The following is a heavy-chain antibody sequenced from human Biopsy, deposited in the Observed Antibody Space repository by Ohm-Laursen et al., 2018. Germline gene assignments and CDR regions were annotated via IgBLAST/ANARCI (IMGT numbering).Heavy chain of an antibody. CDR3: ARVGAGAPSIDYFDY. V-gene: IGHV4-59*01. D-gene: IGHD1-26*01. J-gene: IGHJ4*02. CDR1: GGSIGSFF. Sequence: SQTLSLTCTVSGGSIGSFFWSWIRQPPGKGLEWIGYIYYSGSTNYNPSLRSRVTISVDRSKNQFSLELSSVTAADTAVYYRARVGAGAPSIDYFDYWGQGALVTVPS. CDR2: IYYSGST.